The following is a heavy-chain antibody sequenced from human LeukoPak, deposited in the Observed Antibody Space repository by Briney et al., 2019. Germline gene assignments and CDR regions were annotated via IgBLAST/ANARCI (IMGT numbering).Heavy chain of an antibody. Sequence: ASVKVSCKASNFTVTGYGISWVRQAPGQGLEWMGWISGYSGNTDYAQKFRGRVTMTPDTSTSTAYIELRSLRSDDTAVYYCARDRTADYYYGMDVWGQGTTVTVSS. CDR3: ARDRTADYYYGMDV. CDR1: NFTVTGYG. CDR2: ISGYSGNT. D-gene: IGHD4-17*01. J-gene: IGHJ6*02. V-gene: IGHV1-18*01.